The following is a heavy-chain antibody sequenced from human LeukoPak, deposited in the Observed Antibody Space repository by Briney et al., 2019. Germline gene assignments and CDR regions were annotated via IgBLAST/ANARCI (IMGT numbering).Heavy chain of an antibody. D-gene: IGHD4-17*01. J-gene: IGHJ5*02. Sequence: ASVKVSCKASGYTFTSYGISWVRQAPGQGLEWMGWISAYNGNTNYAQKLQGRVTMTTDTSTGTAYMELRSLRSDDTAVYYCASYDYGDNWFDPWGQGTLVTVSS. V-gene: IGHV1-18*01. CDR1: GYTFTSYG. CDR3: ASYDYGDNWFDP. CDR2: ISAYNGNT.